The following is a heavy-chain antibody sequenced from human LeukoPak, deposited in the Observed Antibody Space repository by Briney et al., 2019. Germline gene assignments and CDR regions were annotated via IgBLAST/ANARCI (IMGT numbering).Heavy chain of an antibody. D-gene: IGHD6-13*01. V-gene: IGHV1-69*04. CDR1: GGTFSFYA. CDR3: ARGPSSWYVYFDY. CDR2: IIPIPGMA. Sequence: SVKVSCKASGGTFSFYAINWVRQAPGQGLEWMGRIIPIPGMANYAQKFQGRVTITADSSTSTAYMEVSSLRSEDTAVYYCARGPSSWYVYFDYWGQGTLVTVSS. J-gene: IGHJ4*02.